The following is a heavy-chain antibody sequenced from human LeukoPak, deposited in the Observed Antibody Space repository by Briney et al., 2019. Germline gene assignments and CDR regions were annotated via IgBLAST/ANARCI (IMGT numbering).Heavy chain of an antibody. J-gene: IGHJ6*02. D-gene: IGHD6-19*01. Sequence: PGGSLRLSCAASGLSFSSYAMSWVRQAPGRGLEWVSAISGSDGRTFQPDSVKGRFTISRDNSKNTLYPQMNSLRAEDTAVYYCARDLSEPHWYSSGWSLDVWGQGTTVTVSS. V-gene: IGHV3-23*01. CDR1: GLSFSSYA. CDR3: ARDLSEPHWYSSGWSLDV. CDR2: ISGSDGRT.